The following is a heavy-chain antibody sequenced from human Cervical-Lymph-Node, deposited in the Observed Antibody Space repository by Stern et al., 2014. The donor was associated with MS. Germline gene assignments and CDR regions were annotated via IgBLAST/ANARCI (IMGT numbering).Heavy chain of an antibody. CDR3: ARGGGDNWFDP. CDR2: VIPFVGTS. J-gene: IGHJ5*02. CDR1: GG. Sequence: QVQLVQSGAEVKKPGSSVKVSCKASGGISWLRQDPGQGLEWMGGVIPFVGTSNYAQKFPGSITITADTSPNTRYLDLSSLNSDTPGVYDCARGGGDNWFDPWGQGTLVTVSS. D-gene: IGHD3-16*01. V-gene: IGHV1-69*06.